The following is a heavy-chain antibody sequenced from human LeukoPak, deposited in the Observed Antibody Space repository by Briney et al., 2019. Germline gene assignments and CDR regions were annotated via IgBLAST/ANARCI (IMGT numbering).Heavy chain of an antibody. Sequence: SETLSLTCTVSGGSISSGSYYWRWIRQPAGTGLEWIGRIYTSGSTNYNPSLKSRVTISVDTSKNQFSLRLSSVTAADTAVYYCARDAAYYYYYYYMDVWGKGTTVTVSS. CDR2: IYTSGST. V-gene: IGHV4-61*02. J-gene: IGHJ6*03. D-gene: IGHD2-15*01. CDR1: GGSISSGSYY. CDR3: ARDAAYYYYYYYMDV.